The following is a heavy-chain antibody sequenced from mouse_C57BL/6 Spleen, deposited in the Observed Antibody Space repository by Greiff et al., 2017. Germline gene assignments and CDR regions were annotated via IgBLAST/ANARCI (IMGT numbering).Heavy chain of an antibody. D-gene: IGHD1-1*01. CDR2: INPSTGGT. CDR1: GYSFTGYY. Sequence: VQLQQSGPELVKPGASVKISCKASGYSFTGYYMNWVKQSPEKSLEWIGEINPSTGGTTYNQKFKAKATLTVDKSSSTAYMQLQSLTSEDSAVYYCARGGSSYVWYFDVWGTGTTVTVSS. V-gene: IGHV1-42*01. CDR3: ARGGSSYVWYFDV. J-gene: IGHJ1*03.